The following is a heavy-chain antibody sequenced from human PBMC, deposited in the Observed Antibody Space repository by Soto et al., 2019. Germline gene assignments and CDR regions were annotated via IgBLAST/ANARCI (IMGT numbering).Heavy chain of an antibody. D-gene: IGHD1-1*01. CDR2: INPTSEYT. Sequence: QAQLVQSGAEVKKPGASVKVSCKASGYTFTSYDINWVRQAPGQGLEWVGWINPTSEYTAHAQKFQDRVTLTRELSTATAYMELSSLTSEDTPVYFCPTQVPPGYPNAWRPGTPVTVSS. CDR1: GYTFTSYD. CDR3: PTQVPPGYPNA. J-gene: IGHJ5*02. V-gene: IGHV1-8*01.